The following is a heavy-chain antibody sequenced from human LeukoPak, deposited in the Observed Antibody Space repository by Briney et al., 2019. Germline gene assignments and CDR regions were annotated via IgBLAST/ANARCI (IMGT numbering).Heavy chain of an antibody. CDR1: GASARSHY. J-gene: IGHJ4*02. Sequence: PSETLSLTCTVSGASARSHYWSWIRQTPGKGLEWIGYGFYIGRTNYNPSLGSRVAISLDTSKNQFSLRLTAVTAADTAVYYCARRDGDNYDFDYWGQGILVTVSS. V-gene: IGHV4-59*02. CDR3: ARRDGDNYDFDY. D-gene: IGHD5-24*01. CDR2: GFYIGRT.